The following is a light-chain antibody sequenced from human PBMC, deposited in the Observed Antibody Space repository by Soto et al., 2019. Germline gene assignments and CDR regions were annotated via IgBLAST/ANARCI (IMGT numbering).Light chain of an antibody. Sequence: NFMLTQPHSVSESPGKTVTISCTGSSGSIASNYVQWYQQRPGSVPTTVIYEDNQRPSGVPDRFSGSIDSSSNSASLTISGLKTEDEADYYCQSYDSSNHEVVFGGGTKLTVL. CDR2: EDN. V-gene: IGLV6-57*02. CDR1: SGSIASNY. J-gene: IGLJ2*01. CDR3: QSYDSSNHEVV.